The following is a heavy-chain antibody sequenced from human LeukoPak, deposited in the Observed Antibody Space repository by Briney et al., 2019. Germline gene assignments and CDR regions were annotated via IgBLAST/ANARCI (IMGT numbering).Heavy chain of an antibody. D-gene: IGHD2-2*03. CDR1: GLTFSSYA. CDR3: ARDLDIVVVPAAMYYYYGMDV. CDR2: ISYDGSNK. V-gene: IGHV3-30-3*01. Sequence: PGGSLRLSCAASGLTFSSYAMHWVRQAPGKGLEWVAVISYDGSNKYYADSVKGRFTISRDNSKNTLYLQMNSLRAEDTAVYYCARDLDIVVVPAAMYYYYGMDVWGQGTTVTVSS. J-gene: IGHJ6*02.